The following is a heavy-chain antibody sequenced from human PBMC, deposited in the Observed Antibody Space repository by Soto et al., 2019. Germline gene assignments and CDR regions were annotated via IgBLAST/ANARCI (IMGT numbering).Heavy chain of an antibody. D-gene: IGHD3-3*01. V-gene: IGHV1-3*01. J-gene: IGHJ5*02. CDR2: INAGNGNT. CDR3: ARSITIFGVAPSPKNSWFDP. CDR1: GYTFTSYA. Sequence: GASVKVSCKAYGYTFTSYAMHWVRQAPGQRLEWMGWINAGNGNTKYSQKFQGRVTITRDTSASTAYMELSSLRSEDTAVYYCARSITIFGVAPSPKNSWFDPWGQGTLVTFSS.